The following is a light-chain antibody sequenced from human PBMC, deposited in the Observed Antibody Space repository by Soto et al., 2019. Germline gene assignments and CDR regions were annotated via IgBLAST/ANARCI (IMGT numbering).Light chain of an antibody. Sequence: DIQMTQSPSTLSASVGDRVTITCRASQSIRSWLAWYQQKPGKAPKLLIYDASSLESGVPSRFSGSGSGTEFTLNISSLQPDDFATYYCQQYNSPRSAINFGQGTRREIK. V-gene: IGKV1-5*01. J-gene: IGKJ5*01. CDR2: DAS. CDR3: QQYNSPRSAIN. CDR1: QSIRSW.